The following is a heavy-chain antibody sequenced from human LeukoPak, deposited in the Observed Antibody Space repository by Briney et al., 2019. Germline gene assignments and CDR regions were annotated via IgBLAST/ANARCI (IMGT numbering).Heavy chain of an antibody. V-gene: IGHV4-31*03. Sequence: SQTLSLTCTVSGGSINSGGYWSWIRQHPGKGLEWIGYIYYSGPTYFNPSLKGRVTMSVDTSKNQFSLKLSSVTAADTAVYYCARDSGISGRTDYWGQGTLVTVSS. J-gene: IGHJ4*02. CDR3: ARDSGISGRTDY. CDR1: GGSINSGGY. D-gene: IGHD3-10*01. CDR2: IYYSGPT.